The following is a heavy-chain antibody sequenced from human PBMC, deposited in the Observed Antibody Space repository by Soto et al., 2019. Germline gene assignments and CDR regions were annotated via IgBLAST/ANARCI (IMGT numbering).Heavy chain of an antibody. J-gene: IGHJ5*02. CDR3: AREGLSNYDFWSGYFLFDP. Sequence: SVKVSCKASGGTFSSYAISWVRQAPGQGLEWMGGIIPIFGTANYAQKFQGRVTITADKSTSTAYMGLSSLRSEDTAVYYCAREGLSNYDFWSGYFLFDPWGQGTLVTVSS. V-gene: IGHV1-69*06. CDR2: IIPIFGTA. CDR1: GGTFSSYA. D-gene: IGHD3-3*01.